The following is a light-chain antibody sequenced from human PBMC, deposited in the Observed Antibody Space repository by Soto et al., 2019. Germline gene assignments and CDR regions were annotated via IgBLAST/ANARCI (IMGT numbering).Light chain of an antibody. V-gene: IGKV1-39*01. CDR2: AS. Sequence: DIQITQSPSSLSASVGDRVTITCRASQSISDYLNWYQQKPGKAPKLLIYASSLQSGVPSRFSGSGSGTDFTLTISSLQPEDFATYFCQQSYSAPITFGQGTRLEIK. CDR1: QSISDY. CDR3: QQSYSAPIT. J-gene: IGKJ5*01.